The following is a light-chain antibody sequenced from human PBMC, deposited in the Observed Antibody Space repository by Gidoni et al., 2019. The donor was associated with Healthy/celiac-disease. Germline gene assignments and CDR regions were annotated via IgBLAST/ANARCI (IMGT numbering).Light chain of an antibody. V-gene: IGKV3-20*01. J-gene: IGKJ2*01. CDR3: QQYGSSPMYT. CDR1: QSVSSSY. Sequence: EIVLTQSPGTLSLSPGERATLSCRASQSVSSSYLAWYQQKPGQAPRLLIYGASSRATGIPDRFSGSGSGTDFTLTISRLEPEDFAVYYCQQYGSSPMYTFGQXTKLEI. CDR2: GAS.